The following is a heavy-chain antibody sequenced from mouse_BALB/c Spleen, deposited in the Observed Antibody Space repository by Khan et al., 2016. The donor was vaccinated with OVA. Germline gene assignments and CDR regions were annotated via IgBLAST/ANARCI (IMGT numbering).Heavy chain of an antibody. CDR2: INPSNGYT. CDR1: GYTFSSYT. D-gene: IGHD2-14*01. CDR3: VRDESYYRNDCWFAY. V-gene: IGHV1-4*01. Sequence: QVQLQQSGAELARPGASVKMSCKASGYTFSSYTIHWIKQRPGQGLEWIGYINPSNGYTNYNQKFKDKATLTTDKSSTTAYLQLSSLTSDDSAVYNCVRDESYYRNDCWFAYWGQGTLVTVSA. J-gene: IGHJ3*01.